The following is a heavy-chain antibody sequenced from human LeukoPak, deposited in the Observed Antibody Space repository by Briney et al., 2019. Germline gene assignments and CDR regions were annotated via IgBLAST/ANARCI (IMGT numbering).Heavy chain of an antibody. CDR3: ARSGILYFDY. CDR2: ISSSGSTI. D-gene: IGHD6-13*01. J-gene: IGHJ4*02. Sequence: PGGSLRLSCAASEFTFSSYEMNWVRQAPGKGLEWVSYISSSGSTIYYADSVRGRFTISRDNAKNSLYLQMNSLRAEDTAVYYCARSGILYFDYWGQGTLVTVSS. CDR1: EFTFSSYE. V-gene: IGHV3-48*03.